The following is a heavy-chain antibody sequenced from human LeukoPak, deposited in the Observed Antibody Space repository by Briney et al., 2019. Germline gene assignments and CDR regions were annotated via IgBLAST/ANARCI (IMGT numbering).Heavy chain of an antibody. CDR3: ASGSRVIVYFDY. Sequence: GGSLRLSCAASGFTFSDYYMSWIRQAPGKGLEWVSVIYSGGSTYYADSVKGRFTISRDNSKNTLYLQMNSLRAEDTAVYYCASGSRVIVYFDYWGQGTLVTVSS. CDR2: IYSGGST. CDR1: GFTFSDYY. V-gene: IGHV3-66*01. J-gene: IGHJ4*02. D-gene: IGHD3-16*02.